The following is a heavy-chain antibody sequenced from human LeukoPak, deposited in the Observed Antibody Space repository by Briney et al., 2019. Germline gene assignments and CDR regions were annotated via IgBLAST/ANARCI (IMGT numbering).Heavy chain of an antibody. CDR3: AREPALVTTGWAGAFDI. CDR1: GYTFTSYY. J-gene: IGHJ3*02. V-gene: IGHV1-46*01. D-gene: IGHD4-17*01. Sequence: ASVKVSCKASGYTFTSYYMHWVRQAPGQGLEWMGIINPSGGSTSYAQKFRGRVTMTRDTSTSTVYMELSSLRSEDTAVYYCAREPALVTTGWAGAFDIWGQGTMVTVSS. CDR2: INPSGGST.